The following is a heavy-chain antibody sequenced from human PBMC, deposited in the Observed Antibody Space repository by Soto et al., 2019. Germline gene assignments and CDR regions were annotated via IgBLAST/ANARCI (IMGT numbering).Heavy chain of an antibody. CDR3: AQSTVSTGFDY. CDR1: GFSLTTSGVG. V-gene: IGHV2-5*02. Sequence: QITLKESGPTLVKPTQTLTLTCTFSGFSLTTSGVGVGWIRQPPGTALEWLALIYWDDDRRYSPSLKSTLTITKDTSKNQVVLTMTNMDPVDTATYYCAQSTVSTGFDYWGQGTLVTVSS. J-gene: IGHJ4*02. D-gene: IGHD4-4*01. CDR2: IYWDDDR.